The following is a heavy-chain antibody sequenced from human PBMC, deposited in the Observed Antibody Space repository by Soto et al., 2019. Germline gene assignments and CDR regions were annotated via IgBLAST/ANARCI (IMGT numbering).Heavy chain of an antibody. CDR3: ARDRNALIRGAADAVDI. J-gene: IGHJ3*02. CDR1: GFTFSNYG. V-gene: IGHV3-33*01. CDR2: IWYDGSDQ. Sequence: QVQLVESGGGVVQPGMSLRLSCAASGFTFSNYGMNWVRQAPGKGLEWVTLIWYDGSDQYYADSVQGRFTISRDNSKNTVYLQMNSLRAEDTAVYYCARDRNALIRGAADAVDIWGPGTMVTVSS. D-gene: IGHD3-10*01.